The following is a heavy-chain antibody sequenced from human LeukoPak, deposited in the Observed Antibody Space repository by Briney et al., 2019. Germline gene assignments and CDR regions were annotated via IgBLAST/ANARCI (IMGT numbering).Heavy chain of an antibody. V-gene: IGHV1-69*13. CDR1: GGTFSNYA. D-gene: IGHD3-10*01. J-gene: IGHJ4*02. CDR2: IIPIFGTA. CDR3: ARDLGDSFDY. Sequence: SVKVSCKASGGTFSNYAISWVRQAPGQGLEWMGGIIPIFGTASYAQKFQGRVTITADVSTSTAYMELSSLRSEDTAVYYCARDLGDSFDYWGQGTLVTVSS.